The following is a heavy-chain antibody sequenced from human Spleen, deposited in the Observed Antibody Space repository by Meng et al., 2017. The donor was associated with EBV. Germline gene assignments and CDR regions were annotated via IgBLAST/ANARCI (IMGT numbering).Heavy chain of an antibody. CDR1: GYTFTSYY. J-gene: IGHJ4*02. CDR3: STSQFDY. Sequence: MQLGAGVNRPGASAKVISKASGYTFTSYYVQWVIEAPGKGLEWVGISNPSDGRTSYAQKFQGRVTMTRDTSTSTVYMELSSLRSEDTAIYYCSTSQFDYWGQGTLVTVSS. V-gene: IGHV1-46*01. D-gene: IGHD2/OR15-2a*01. CDR2: SNPSDGRT.